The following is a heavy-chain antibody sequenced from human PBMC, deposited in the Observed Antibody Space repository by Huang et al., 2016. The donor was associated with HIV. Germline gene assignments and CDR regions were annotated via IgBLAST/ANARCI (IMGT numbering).Heavy chain of an antibody. D-gene: IGHD3-10*01. CDR3: ARDGGPRALWSHYYYYYYMDV. J-gene: IGHJ6*03. Sequence: QVQLVQSGAEVKKPGSSVKVSCKASGGTFSSYGINWVRQAPGQGLEWMGGIIPRLGTINYAQKFQGRVTITADDSTSTVFMELSSLRAEDTAVYYCARDGGPRALWSHYYYYYYMDVWGKGTTVTVSS. V-gene: IGHV1-69*13. CDR1: GGTFSSYG. CDR2: IIPRLGTI.